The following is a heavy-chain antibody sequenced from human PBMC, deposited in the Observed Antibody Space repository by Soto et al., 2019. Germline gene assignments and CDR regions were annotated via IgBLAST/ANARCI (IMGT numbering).Heavy chain of an antibody. D-gene: IGHD2-21*01. J-gene: IGHJ4*02. CDR3: AKSTLTSRLWGHELIDY. V-gene: IGHV3-23*01. CDR1: GFTFSSYA. Sequence: GGSLRLSCAASGFTFSSYAMSWVRQAPGKGLEWVSAISGSGGSTYYADSVKGRFTISRDNSKNTLYLQMNSLRAEDTAVYYCAKSTLTSRLWGHELIDYWGQGTLVTVSS. CDR2: ISGSGGST.